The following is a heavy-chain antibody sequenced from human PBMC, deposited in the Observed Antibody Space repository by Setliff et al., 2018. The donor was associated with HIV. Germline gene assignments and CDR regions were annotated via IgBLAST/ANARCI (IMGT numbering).Heavy chain of an antibody. CDR3: ANRLRGYNKWYYFDY. Sequence: PGESLKISCAASGFTFSSYAMSWVRRAPGKGLEWVSAISGSGGSTYYADSVKGRFTISRDNSKNTLSLQMNSLGAEDTAVYYCANRLRGYNKWYYFDYWGQGTLVTVSS. CDR1: GFTFSSYA. D-gene: IGHD1-1*01. J-gene: IGHJ4*02. V-gene: IGHV3-23*01. CDR2: ISGSGGST.